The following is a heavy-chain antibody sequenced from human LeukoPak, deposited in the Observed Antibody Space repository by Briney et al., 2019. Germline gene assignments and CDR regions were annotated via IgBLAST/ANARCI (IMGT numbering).Heavy chain of an antibody. Sequence: PGGSLRLSCAASGFTFSSYGMHWVRQAPGKGLEWVAFIRYDGSNKYYADSVKGRFTISRDNSKNTLYLQMNSLRAEDTAAYYCAKDLTPAIAVAGLGYFQHWGQGTLVTVSS. CDR1: GFTFSSYG. CDR3: AKDLTPAIAVAGLGYFQH. CDR2: IRYDGSNK. D-gene: IGHD6-19*01. V-gene: IGHV3-30*02. J-gene: IGHJ1*01.